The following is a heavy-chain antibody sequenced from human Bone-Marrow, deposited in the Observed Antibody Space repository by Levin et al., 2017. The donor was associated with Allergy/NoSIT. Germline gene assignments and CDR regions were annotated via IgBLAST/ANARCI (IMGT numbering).Heavy chain of an antibody. CDR1: GGSFSDYY. J-gene: IGHJ4*02. Sequence: SQTLSLTCAVYGGSFSDYYWSWIRQPPGKGLEWIGEISHSGSTQYNPSLMSRVTISLDTSKNQFSLKLTSVTAADSAVYYCVSHFSGSRGIDYWGQGTLVTVSS. CDR2: ISHSGST. V-gene: IGHV4-34*01. CDR3: VSHFSGSRGIDY. D-gene: IGHD3-10*01.